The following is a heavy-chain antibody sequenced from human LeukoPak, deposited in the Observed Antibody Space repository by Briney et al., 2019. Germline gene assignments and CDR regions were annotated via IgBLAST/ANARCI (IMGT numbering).Heavy chain of an antibody. V-gene: IGHV4-39*01. Sequence: PSETLSLTCTVSGGSITSSIYYWDWIRQPPEKGPEWIGSVFYTGDTYYSPSLKSRVTLSVDTSKNHFSLRLTSVTAADAAVYYCARVLRDGHNDPFDNWGQGTLVTVSS. CDR1: GGSITSSIYY. CDR2: VFYTGDT. J-gene: IGHJ4*02. CDR3: ARVLRDGHNDPFDN. D-gene: IGHD5-24*01.